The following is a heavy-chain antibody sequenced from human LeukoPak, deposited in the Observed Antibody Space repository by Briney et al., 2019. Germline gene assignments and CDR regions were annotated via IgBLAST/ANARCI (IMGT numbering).Heavy chain of an antibody. CDR2: INPNSGGT. CDR3: ASPTTSPTDAFDI. D-gene: IGHD5-12*01. CDR1: GYTFTSYD. J-gene: IGHJ3*02. Sequence: ASVKVSCKASGYTFTSYDINWVRQAPGQGLEWMGWINPNSGGTNYAQKFQGRVTMTRDTSISTAYMELSRLRSDDTAVYYCASPTTSPTDAFDIWGQGTMVTVSS. V-gene: IGHV1-2*02.